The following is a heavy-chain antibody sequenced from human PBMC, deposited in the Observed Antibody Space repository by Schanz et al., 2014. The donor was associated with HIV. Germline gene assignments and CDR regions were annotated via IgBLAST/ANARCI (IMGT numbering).Heavy chain of an antibody. CDR3: ATTLYPYTSSSDYYYGMDV. CDR2: ISPDGDTQ. D-gene: IGHD6-6*01. J-gene: IGHJ6*02. V-gene: IGHV3-30*03. CDR1: GFTFNVYG. Sequence: QGQLVESGGGVVRPGRSLRLSCTATGFTFNVYGMHWVRQAPGKGLEWVARISPDGDTQHYADSLKGRFTISRDNSKNTLYLQMSSLRADDTAVYYCATTLYPYTSSSDYYYGMDVWGQGTMVTVSS.